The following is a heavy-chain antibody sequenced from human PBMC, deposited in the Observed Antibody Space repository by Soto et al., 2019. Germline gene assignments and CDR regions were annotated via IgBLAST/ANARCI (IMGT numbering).Heavy chain of an antibody. Sequence: SETLSLTCTFSCGSIISGGYYWSWIRQHPGKGLEWIGYIYYSGSTYYNPSLKSRVTISVDTSKNQFSLKLSSVTAADTAVYYCARVRANPLNLLRYFDEPTYYFDYWGQGTLVTVSS. CDR1: CGSIISGGYY. CDR2: IYYSGST. J-gene: IGHJ4*02. CDR3: ARVRANPLNLLRYFDEPTYYFDY. D-gene: IGHD3-9*01. V-gene: IGHV4-31*03.